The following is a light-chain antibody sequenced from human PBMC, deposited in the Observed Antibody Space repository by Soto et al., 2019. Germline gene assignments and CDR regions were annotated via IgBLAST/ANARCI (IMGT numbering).Light chain of an antibody. CDR2: GAS. CDR1: QRVSSS. J-gene: IGKJ2*01. Sequence: EIVMTQSPATLSVSPGERATLSCRASQRVSSSLAWYQQKPGQAPRLRIYGASARTTGIPARFSGSGSGTEFTLTISSVQTEDFAVYYCQQYNDWLRTFGQGTMLEIK. V-gene: IGKV3-15*01. CDR3: QQYNDWLRT.